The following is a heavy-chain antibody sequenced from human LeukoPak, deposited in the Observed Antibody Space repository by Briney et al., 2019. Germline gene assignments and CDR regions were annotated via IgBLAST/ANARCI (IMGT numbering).Heavy chain of an antibody. CDR2: IYYSGTT. V-gene: IGHV4-39*01. Sequence: PSETLSLTCTVSGDSINSSNYYWGWIRQPPGKGLEWIGSIYYSGTTYYNPSLKSRVTISVDTSNNQFSLKVSSVTAADTAVYYCARPTVEMATIPFDYWGQGTLVIVSS. CDR3: ARPTVEMATIPFDY. D-gene: IGHD5-24*01. CDR1: GDSINSSNYY. J-gene: IGHJ4*02.